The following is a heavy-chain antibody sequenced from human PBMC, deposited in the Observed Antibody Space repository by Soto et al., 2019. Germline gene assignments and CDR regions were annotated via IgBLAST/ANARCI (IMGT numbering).Heavy chain of an antibody. D-gene: IGHD3-10*01. CDR2: LKSKTDGGTT. CDR3: ATLATYGSVSYYVM. J-gene: IGHJ4*02. CDR1: GFNVNDAW. Sequence: GGSLRLSCAVSGFNVNDAWMNWVRQAPGKGLEWVGLLKSKTDGGTTDYSEPVRGRFTISRDDSKNILYLQMSSLKTEDAAVYYCATLATYGSVSYYVMWGQGTLVTVSS. V-gene: IGHV3-15*07.